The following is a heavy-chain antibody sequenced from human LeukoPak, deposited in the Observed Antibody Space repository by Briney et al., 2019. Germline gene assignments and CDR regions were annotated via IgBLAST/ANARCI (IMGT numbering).Heavy chain of an antibody. CDR3: ALAVAGTDYYGMDV. V-gene: IGHV1-8*01. J-gene: IGHJ6*02. D-gene: IGHD6-19*01. CDR1: GYTFTRYD. CDR2: MNPNSGNT. Sequence: ASVKVSCKASGYTFTRYDINWVRQATGQGLEWMGWMNPNSGNTGYAQKFQGRVTMTRNTSISTAYMELSSLRSEDTAVYYCALAVAGTDYYGMDVWGQGTTVTVSS.